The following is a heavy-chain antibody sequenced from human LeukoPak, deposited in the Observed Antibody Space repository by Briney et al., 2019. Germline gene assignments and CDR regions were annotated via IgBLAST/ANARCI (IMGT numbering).Heavy chain of an antibody. Sequence: GGSLRLSCAASGFTFSSYAMSWVRRAPGKGLEWVSAISGSGGSTYYADSVKGRFTISRDNSKNTLYLQMNSLRAEDTAVYYCAKDYYDSSGLEYFDYWGQGTLVTVSS. V-gene: IGHV3-23*01. CDR3: AKDYYDSSGLEYFDY. CDR2: ISGSGGST. CDR1: GFTFSSYA. D-gene: IGHD3-22*01. J-gene: IGHJ4*02.